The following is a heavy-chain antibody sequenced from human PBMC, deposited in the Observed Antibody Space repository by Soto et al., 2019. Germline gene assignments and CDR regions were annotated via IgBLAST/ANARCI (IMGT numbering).Heavy chain of an antibody. CDR1: GISISSGAYY. CDR3: AREGGRRGVDS. CDR2: IFYSEGT. D-gene: IGHD3-10*01. J-gene: IGHJ4*02. V-gene: IGHV4-31*03. Sequence: QVQLQESGPGLVKPSQTLSLTCTVSGISISSGAYYWSWIRQHPGKGLEWIGYIFYSEGTYYNPSLKSRVSISVDTSKNQFSLKLTSVTAADTAVYYCAREGGRRGVDSWGQGTLVTVSP.